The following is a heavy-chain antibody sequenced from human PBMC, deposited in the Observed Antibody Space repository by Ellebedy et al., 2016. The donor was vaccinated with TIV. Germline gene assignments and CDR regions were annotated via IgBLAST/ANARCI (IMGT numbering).Heavy chain of an antibody. D-gene: IGHD1-1*01. V-gene: IGHV3-11*01. CDR2: ITDSASLI. J-gene: IGHJ4*02. CDR3: AGRAYNWNDGSLFDY. CDR1: GFSISDYY. Sequence: GGSLRLSCSASGFSISDYYMSWIRQAPGKAPEWLAFITDSASLIYYADSVKGRFTISRDNTQNSLFLQMNSLRAEDTAVYYCAGRAYNWNDGSLFDYWGQGTLVTVSS.